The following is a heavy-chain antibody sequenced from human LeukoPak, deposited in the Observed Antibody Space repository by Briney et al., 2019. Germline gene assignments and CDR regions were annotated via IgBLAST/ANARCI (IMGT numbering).Heavy chain of an antibody. V-gene: IGHV3-72*01. D-gene: IGHD3/OR15-3a*01. CDR3: ARGRTGTGADWFDP. J-gene: IGHJ5*02. CDR1: GFIFSDHY. Sequence: PGGSRRLSCPASGFIFSDHYMDWVRQAPGKGLEWVGRARNRVNHYTTQYAASVKGRFTISRDESKNLLYLQMNSLEIEDTAVYYCARGRTGTGADWFDPWGQGTLVTVSS. CDR2: ARNRVNHYTT.